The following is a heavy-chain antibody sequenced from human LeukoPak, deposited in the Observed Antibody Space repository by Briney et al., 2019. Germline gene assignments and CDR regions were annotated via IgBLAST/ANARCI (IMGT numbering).Heavy chain of an antibody. CDR1: GGSISSYY. CDR2: IYHSGST. V-gene: IGHV4-59*01. J-gene: IGHJ3*02. D-gene: IGHD3-22*01. Sequence: PSETLSLTCTVSGGSISSYYWSWIRQPPGKGLEWIGYIYHSGSTNYNPSLKSRVTISVDTCKNQFSLKLSSVTAADTAVYYCARRYYYDSSGYYFDAFDIWGQGTMVTVSS. CDR3: ARRYYYDSSGYYFDAFDI.